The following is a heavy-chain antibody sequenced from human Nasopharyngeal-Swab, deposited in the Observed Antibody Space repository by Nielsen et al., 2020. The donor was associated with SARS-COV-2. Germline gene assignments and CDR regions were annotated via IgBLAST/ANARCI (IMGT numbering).Heavy chain of an antibody. D-gene: IGHD6-13*01. Sequence: SETLSLTCAVYGGSFSGYYWSWIRQPPGKGLEWIGEINHSGSTNYNPSLKSRVTISVDTSKNQFSLKLSSVTAADTAVYYCARGSEVPPERKHIAAAGTGWFDPWGQGTLVTVSS. J-gene: IGHJ5*02. CDR3: ARGSEVPPERKHIAAAGTGWFDP. CDR2: INHSGST. V-gene: IGHV4-34*01. CDR1: GGSFSGYY.